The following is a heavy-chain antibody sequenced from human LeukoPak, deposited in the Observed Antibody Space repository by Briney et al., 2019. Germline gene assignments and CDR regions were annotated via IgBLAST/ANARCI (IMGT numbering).Heavy chain of an antibody. Sequence: PGGSLRLSCAASGFTFSSYAMHWVRQAPGKGLEWVSSISGSSSSVNYADSVKGRLTISRDNAKNSLYLQMNSLRAEDTAVYYCVREWLAFDHWGQGALVTVSS. CDR3: VREWLAFDH. J-gene: IGHJ4*02. CDR2: ISGSSSSV. V-gene: IGHV3-48*04. CDR1: GFTFSSYA. D-gene: IGHD3-22*01.